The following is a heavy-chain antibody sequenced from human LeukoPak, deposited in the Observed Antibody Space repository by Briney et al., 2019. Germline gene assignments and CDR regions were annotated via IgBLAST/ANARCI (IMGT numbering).Heavy chain of an antibody. CDR3: VRDGYNPLDV. V-gene: IGHV3-30*02. CDR1: GFTFSSYG. J-gene: IGHJ6*04. Sequence: GGSLRLSCAASGFTFSSYGMHWVRQAPGKGLEWVAFIRYDGSNKYYADSVKGRFTISRDNSKNTLYLQMNSLRVEDTAVYYCVRDGYNPLDVWGKGTTVTVSS. D-gene: IGHD5-24*01. CDR2: IRYDGSNK.